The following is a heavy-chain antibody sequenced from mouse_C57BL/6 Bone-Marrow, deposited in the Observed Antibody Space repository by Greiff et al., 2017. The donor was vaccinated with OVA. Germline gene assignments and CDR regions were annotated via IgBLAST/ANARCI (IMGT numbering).Heavy chain of an antibody. V-gene: IGHV5-15*01. Sequence: EVQLVESGGGLVQPGGSLKLSCAASGFTFSDYGMAWVRQAPRKGPEWVAFISNLAYSIYYADTVTGRFTISRENAKNTLYLEMSSLRLEDTAMEYCARGGLLYYYAMDYWGQGTSGTVSS. CDR2: ISNLAYSI. D-gene: IGHD3-1*01. CDR3: ARGGLLYYYAMDY. J-gene: IGHJ4*01. CDR1: GFTFSDYG.